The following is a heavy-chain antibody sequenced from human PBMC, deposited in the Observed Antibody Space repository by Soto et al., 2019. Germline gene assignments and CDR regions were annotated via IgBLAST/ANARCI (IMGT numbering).Heavy chain of an antibody. Sequence: AAVKVSCKASGYTFTSYGISWVRQAPGQGLEWMGWISAYNGNTNYAQKLQGRVTMTTDTSTSTAYMELRSLRSDDTAVYYCAKNQDYYYYGMDVWGQGTTVTVS. J-gene: IGHJ6*02. CDR1: GYTFTSYG. V-gene: IGHV1-18*04. CDR3: AKNQDYYYYGMDV. CDR2: ISAYNGNT.